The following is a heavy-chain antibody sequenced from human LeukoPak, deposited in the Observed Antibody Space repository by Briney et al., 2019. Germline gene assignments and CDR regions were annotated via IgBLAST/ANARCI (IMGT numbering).Heavy chain of an antibody. Sequence: PGGSLRLSCAASGFTFNSYAMHWVRQAPGKGLEYVSAISSNGGSTYYANSVKGRFTISRDNSKNTLYLQMNSLRAEDTAVYYCAKQTESYCGGDCYPGYWGQGTLVTVSS. CDR3: AKQTESYCGGDCYPGY. J-gene: IGHJ4*02. CDR1: GFTFNSYA. D-gene: IGHD2-21*01. CDR2: ISSNGGST. V-gene: IGHV3-64*01.